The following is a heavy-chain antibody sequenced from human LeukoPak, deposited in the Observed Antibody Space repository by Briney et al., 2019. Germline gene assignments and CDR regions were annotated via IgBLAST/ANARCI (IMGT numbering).Heavy chain of an antibody. D-gene: IGHD3-22*01. CDR2: TNPSGGST. J-gene: IGHJ3*02. V-gene: IGHV1-46*01. CDR3: ASTSSGYLFGAFDI. Sequence: GASVKVSCKASGYTFTSYYMHWVRQAPGQGLEWMGITNPSGGSTSYAQKFQGRVTMTRDTSTSTVYMELSSLRSEDAAVYYCASTSSGYLFGAFDIWGQGTMVTVSS. CDR1: GYTFTSYY.